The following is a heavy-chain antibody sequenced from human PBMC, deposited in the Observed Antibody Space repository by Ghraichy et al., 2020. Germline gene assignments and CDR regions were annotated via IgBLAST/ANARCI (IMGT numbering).Heavy chain of an antibody. Sequence: GGSLRLSCAASGFTVSSNYMSWVRQAPGKGLEWVSVIYSGGSTYYADSVKGRFTISRDNSKNTLYLQMNSLRAEDTAVYYCARDTIYDILTGYHRDAFDIWGQGTMVTVSS. V-gene: IGHV3-66*01. CDR3: ARDTIYDILTGYHRDAFDI. D-gene: IGHD3-9*01. CDR1: GFTVSSNY. CDR2: IYSGGST. J-gene: IGHJ3*02.